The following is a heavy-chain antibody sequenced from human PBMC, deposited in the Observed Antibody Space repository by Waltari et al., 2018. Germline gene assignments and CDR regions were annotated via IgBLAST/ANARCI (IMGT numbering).Heavy chain of an antibody. J-gene: IGHJ6*03. CDR3: ARDLCSGGSCYGYYYYYMDV. V-gene: IGHV1-69*04. CDR2: IIPIVGTA. D-gene: IGHD2-15*01. CDR1: GGTFSSYA. Sequence: QVQLVQSGAEVKKPGSSVKVSCKASGGTFSSYAISWVRQAPGQGLEWMGRIIPIVGTANYAQKFQGRVTITADKSTSTAYMELSSLRSEDTAVYYCARDLCSGGSCYGYYYYYMDVWGKGTTVTISS.